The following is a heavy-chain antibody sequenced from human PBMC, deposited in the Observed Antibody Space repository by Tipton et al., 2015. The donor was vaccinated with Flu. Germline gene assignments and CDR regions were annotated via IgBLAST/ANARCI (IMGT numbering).Heavy chain of an antibody. CDR1: GFTFSSYA. Sequence: SLRLSCAASGFTFSSYAMHWVRQAPGKGPEWVAVISYDGSNKYYADSVKGRFTISRDNSKNTLYLQMNSLRAEDTAVYYCARGWQALDAFDIWGQGTMVTVSS. V-gene: IGHV3-30*04. D-gene: IGHD2-15*01. CDR2: ISYDGSNK. CDR3: ARGWQALDAFDI. J-gene: IGHJ3*02.